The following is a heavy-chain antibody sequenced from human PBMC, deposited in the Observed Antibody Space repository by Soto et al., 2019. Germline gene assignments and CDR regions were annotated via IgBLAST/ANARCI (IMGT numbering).Heavy chain of an antibody. Sequence: SETLSLTCTVSGGSISSYYWSWIRQPPGKGLEWIGYIYYSGSTNYNPSLKSRVTISVDTSKNQFSLKLSSVTAADTAVYYCARAVMDSSSSDYYYCYYMDVWSKGTTVTVSS. CDR2: IYYSGST. CDR3: ARAVMDSSSSDYYYCYYMDV. D-gene: IGHD6-6*01. V-gene: IGHV4-59*01. CDR1: GGSISSYY. J-gene: IGHJ6*03.